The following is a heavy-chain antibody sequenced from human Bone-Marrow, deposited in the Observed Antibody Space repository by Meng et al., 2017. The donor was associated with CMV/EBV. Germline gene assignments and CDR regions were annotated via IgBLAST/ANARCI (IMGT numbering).Heavy chain of an antibody. CDR2: ISGSGGST. D-gene: IGHD6-19*01. Sequence: SCAASGFTFSSYAMSWVRQAPGKGLEWVSAISGSGGSTYYADSVKGRFTISRDNSKNTLYLQIDSLRTEDTSVYYCARALRSSGPSWGQGTLVTVSS. CDR1: GFTFSSYA. J-gene: IGHJ4*02. CDR3: ARALRSSGPS. V-gene: IGHV3-23*01.